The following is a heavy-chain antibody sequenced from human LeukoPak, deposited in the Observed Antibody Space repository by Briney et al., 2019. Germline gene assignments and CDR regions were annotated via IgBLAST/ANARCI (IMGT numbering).Heavy chain of an antibody. Sequence: GSLRLSCEASGFSFNSYNMCWVRQAPGQGLEWVSDISSSSSITYYADSVKGRFTISRDNAKNSLYLQMNSLRVEDTAVYYCARGGAAPDYWGQGTLVTVSS. CDR2: ISSSSSIT. D-gene: IGHD1-26*01. CDR3: ARGGAAPDY. V-gene: IGHV3-48*01. CDR1: GFSFNSYN. J-gene: IGHJ4*02.